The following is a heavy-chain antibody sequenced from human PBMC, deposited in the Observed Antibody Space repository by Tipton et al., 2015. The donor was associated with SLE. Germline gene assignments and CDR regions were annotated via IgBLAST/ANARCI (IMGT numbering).Heavy chain of an antibody. D-gene: IGHD4-17*01. CDR1: GGSISSHY. J-gene: IGHJ4*02. CDR2: IYTSGST. CDR3: ARDSDYGDYVGYFDY. Sequence: TLSLTCTVSGGSISSHYWSWIRQPPGKGLEWIGRIYTSGSTNYNPSLKSRVTMSVDTSKNQFSLKLSSVTAADTAVYYCARDSDYGDYVGYFDYWGQGTLVTVSS. V-gene: IGHV4-4*07.